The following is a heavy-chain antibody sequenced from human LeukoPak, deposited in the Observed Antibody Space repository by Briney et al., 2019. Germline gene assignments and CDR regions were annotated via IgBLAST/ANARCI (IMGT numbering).Heavy chain of an antibody. V-gene: IGHV4-59*01. Sequence: PSETLSLTCAVYGGSFSGYYWSWIRQPPGKGLEWIGYIYYSGSTNYNPSLKSRVTISVDTSKNQFSLKLSSVTAADTAVYYCARIPGPSYYYDSSGYYPDYWGQGTLVTVSS. CDR1: GGSFSGYY. CDR3: ARIPGPSYYYDSSGYYPDY. CDR2: IYYSGST. D-gene: IGHD3-22*01. J-gene: IGHJ4*02.